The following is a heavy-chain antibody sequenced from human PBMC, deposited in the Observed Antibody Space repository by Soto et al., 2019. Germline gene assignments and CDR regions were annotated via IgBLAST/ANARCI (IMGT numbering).Heavy chain of an antibody. V-gene: IGHV3-33*01. CDR1: GFTFSGFG. CDR3: AFGNLSYYFDF. CDR2: IWYDGSDK. D-gene: IGHD3-16*01. J-gene: IGHJ4*02. Sequence: GSLRLSCAASGFTFSGFGMHWVRQAPGKGLEWVAIIWYDGSDKYYADSVKGRFTISRDNSKNTLYLQMNSLRAEDTAVYHCAFGNLSYYFDFWGQGTPVTVSS.